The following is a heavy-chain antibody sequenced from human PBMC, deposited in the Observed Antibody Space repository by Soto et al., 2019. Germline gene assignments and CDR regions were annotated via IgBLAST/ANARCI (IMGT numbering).Heavy chain of an antibody. CDR3: ARDAHITMVRGVTAWYYYYGVDV. Sequence: PSETLSLTCTVSGGSISSYYWSWIRQPAGKGLEWIGRIYTSGSTNYNPSLKSRVTMSVDTSKDQFSLKLSSVTAADTAVYYCARDAHITMVRGVTAWYYYYGVDVWGQGTTVTVSS. CDR1: GGSISSYY. D-gene: IGHD3-10*01. J-gene: IGHJ6*02. V-gene: IGHV4-4*07. CDR2: IYTSGST.